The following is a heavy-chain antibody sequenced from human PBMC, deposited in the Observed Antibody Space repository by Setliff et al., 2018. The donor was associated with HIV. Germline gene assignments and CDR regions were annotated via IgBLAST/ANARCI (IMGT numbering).Heavy chain of an antibody. CDR3: ARSGGDCSGISCYSLWFDP. J-gene: IGHJ5*02. D-gene: IGHD2-15*01. CDR1: EFTVSRYH. CDR2: IYNGDPT. V-gene: IGHV3-66*02. Sequence: PGGSLRLSCAASEFTVSRYHMSWVRQAPGRGLEWVSVIYNGDPTYYADSVKGRFTISRDNSKNTLYLQMNNLRTEDTAVYYCARSGGDCSGISCYSLWFDPWGHGTLVTVSS.